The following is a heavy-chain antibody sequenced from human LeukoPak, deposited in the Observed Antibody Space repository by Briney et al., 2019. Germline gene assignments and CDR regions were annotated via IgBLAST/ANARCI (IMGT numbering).Heavy chain of an antibody. D-gene: IGHD2-21*02. V-gene: IGHV3-21*01. CDR2: VSSSSSYI. J-gene: IGHJ4*02. Sequence: GGSLRLSCAASGLSFSSYDMVWVRQPPGKGLEWVSSVSSSSSYIYYADSVKGRFTISRDNAKNSLYLQMNSLRAEDTAVYFCARDYGDLDYWGQGTLVTVSS. CDR1: GLSFSSYD. CDR3: ARDYGDLDY.